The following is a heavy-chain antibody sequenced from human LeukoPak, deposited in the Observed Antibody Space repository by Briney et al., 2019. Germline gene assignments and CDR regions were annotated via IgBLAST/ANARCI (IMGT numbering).Heavy chain of an antibody. V-gene: IGHV3-30*18. Sequence: GGSLRLSCAASGFTFSSYSMNWVRQAPGKGLEWVAVISYDGSNKYYADSVKGRFTISRDNSKNTLYLQMNSLRAEDTAVYYCAKRSARHYYMDVWAKGPRSPSP. CDR1: GFTFSSYS. CDR2: ISYDGSNK. CDR3: AKRSARHYYMDV. D-gene: IGHD6-6*01. J-gene: IGHJ6*03.